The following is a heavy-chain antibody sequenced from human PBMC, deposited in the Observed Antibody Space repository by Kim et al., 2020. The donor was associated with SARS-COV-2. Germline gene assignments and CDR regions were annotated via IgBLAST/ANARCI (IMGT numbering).Heavy chain of an antibody. CDR3: ARDGSGLDY. V-gene: IGHV4-59*01. Sequence: GSTNYNPSLKSRVTISVDTSKNQFSLKLSSVTAADTAVYYCARDGSGLDYWGQGTLVTVSS. J-gene: IGHJ4*02. CDR2: GST. D-gene: IGHD3-10*01.